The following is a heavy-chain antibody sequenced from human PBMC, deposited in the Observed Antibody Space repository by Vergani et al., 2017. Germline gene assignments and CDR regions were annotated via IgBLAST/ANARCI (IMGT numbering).Heavy chain of an antibody. D-gene: IGHD2-2*01. J-gene: IGHJ6*02. CDR2: IYPGDSDT. CDR3: ARLEYVWGTRGYCSSTSCYDYYGMDV. Sequence: EVQLVQSGAEVKQPGASLKISCKGSGYSFTSYWIGWVRQMPGKGMEWMGIIYPGDSDTRYSPSFQGQVTISADKSISTAYLQWGSLKASDTAMYYCARLEYVWGTRGYCSSTSCYDYYGMDVWGQGTTVTVSS. CDR1: GYSFTSYW. V-gene: IGHV5-51*01.